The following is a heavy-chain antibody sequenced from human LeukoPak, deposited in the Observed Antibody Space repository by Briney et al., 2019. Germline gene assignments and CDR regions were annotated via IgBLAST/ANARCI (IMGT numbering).Heavy chain of an antibody. V-gene: IGHV3-23*01. CDR3: AKGREPYYDSSAIDY. CDR1: GFTFRSYA. CDR2: ISGSGSST. Sequence: PGGSLRLSCAASGFTFRSYAMSWVRQAPGKGLEWVSDISGSGSSTYYADSVKGRFTISRDNSKNTLYLQMNSLRAEDTAVYYCAKGREPYYDSSAIDYWGQGTLVTVSS. D-gene: IGHD3-22*01. J-gene: IGHJ4*02.